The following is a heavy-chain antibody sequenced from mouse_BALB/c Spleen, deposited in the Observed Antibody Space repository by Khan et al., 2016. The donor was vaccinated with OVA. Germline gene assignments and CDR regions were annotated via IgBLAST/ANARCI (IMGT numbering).Heavy chain of an antibody. CDR3: ARDYYVNFDS. D-gene: IGHD1-1*01. Sequence: EVELVESGGGLVQPGGSRKLSCAASGFTLSNFGMHWVRQAPEKGLEWVAFISSGSSTIYYADTVKGRFTISSDNPKNTLFLQMTSLRSEYTAMYYCARDYYVNFDSWGQVTTLTVSS. J-gene: IGHJ2*01. V-gene: IGHV5-17*02. CDR2: ISSGSSTI. CDR1: GFTLSNFG.